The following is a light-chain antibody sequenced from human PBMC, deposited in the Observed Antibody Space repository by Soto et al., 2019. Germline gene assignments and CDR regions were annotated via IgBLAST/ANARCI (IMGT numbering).Light chain of an antibody. V-gene: IGKV1-5*01. Sequence: DIQMTQSPSTLSASVGDRVTITCRASQSISSWLAWYQQKPGKAPKLLIYDASSLESGVPSRFSGSGSGTEFPLTISSLQPDDFAPYSCQQYNSYSYTFGQGTKLEIK. CDR1: QSISSW. CDR2: DAS. J-gene: IGKJ2*01. CDR3: QQYNSYSYT.